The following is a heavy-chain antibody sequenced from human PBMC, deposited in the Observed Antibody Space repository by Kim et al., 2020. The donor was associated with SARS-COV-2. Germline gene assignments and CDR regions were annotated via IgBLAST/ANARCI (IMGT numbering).Heavy chain of an antibody. J-gene: IGHJ6*02. Sequence: QKFQGRVTITADESARTAYMELSSLRSEDTAVYYCARSLGPYYYYYGMDVWGQGTTVTVSS. V-gene: IGHV1-69*01. D-gene: IGHD3-3*01. CDR3: ARSLGPYYYYYGMDV.